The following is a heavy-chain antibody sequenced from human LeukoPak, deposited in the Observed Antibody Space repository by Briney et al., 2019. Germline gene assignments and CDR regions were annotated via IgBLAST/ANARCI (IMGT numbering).Heavy chain of an antibody. J-gene: IGHJ4*02. Sequence: PGGSLRLSCAASGFTFSSYAMNWVRQAPGKGLEWVAVISYDGSNKYYADSVKGRFTISRDNSKNTLYLQMNSLRAEDTAVYYCARDLTNRGVVPAAPTVYWGQGTLVTVSS. V-gene: IGHV3-30-3*01. CDR1: GFTFSSYA. CDR3: ARDLTNRGVVPAAPTVY. D-gene: IGHD2-2*01. CDR2: ISYDGSNK.